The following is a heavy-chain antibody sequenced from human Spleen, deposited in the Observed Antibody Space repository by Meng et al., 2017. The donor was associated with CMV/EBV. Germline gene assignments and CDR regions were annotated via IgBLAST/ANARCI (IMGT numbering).Heavy chain of an antibody. D-gene: IGHD7-27*01. CDR3: ARINWAYWYFDL. CDR2: VYYSEST. J-gene: IGHJ2*01. CDR1: GGSVRSGTYY. V-gene: IGHV4-61*01. Sequence: CTVSGGSVRSGTYYWSWIPQPPGKGLEWIGYVYYSESTNYNPSLKSRATMSVDTSKNQFSLKLNSVTAADTAVYYCARINWAYWYFDLWGRGTLVTVSS.